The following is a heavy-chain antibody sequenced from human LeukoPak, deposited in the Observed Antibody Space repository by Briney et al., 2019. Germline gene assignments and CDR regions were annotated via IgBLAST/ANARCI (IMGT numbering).Heavy chain of an antibody. CDR3: AHFKGGSFDF. CDR1: GGSISSSNYY. J-gene: IGHJ3*01. Sequence: PSETLSLTCTVSGGSISSSNYYWGWIHQPPGKGLEWIGSIYYSGNTYYNPSLKSRVTISVDTSKNQFSLKLTSVTAADTAVYYCAHFKGGSFDFWGQGTMVTVSS. CDR2: IYYSGNT. V-gene: IGHV4-39*01. D-gene: IGHD1-26*01.